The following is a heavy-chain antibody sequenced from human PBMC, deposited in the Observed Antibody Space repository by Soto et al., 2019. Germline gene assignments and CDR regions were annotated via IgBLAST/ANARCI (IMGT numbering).Heavy chain of an antibody. CDR2: IYYTGST. J-gene: IGHJ5*02. Sequence: VQLQESGPGLVKPSQTLSLTCTVSGVSINSGDYYWSWIRQPPGKGLEWIGYIYYTGSTYSNPSLKRRVTISLDTSHSEFSLRLVSVTAADTAIYYCAGSSRYPGWFDPWGQGTLVTVAS. V-gene: IGHV4-30-4*01. D-gene: IGHD3-16*02. CDR3: AGSSRYPGWFDP. CDR1: GVSINSGDYY.